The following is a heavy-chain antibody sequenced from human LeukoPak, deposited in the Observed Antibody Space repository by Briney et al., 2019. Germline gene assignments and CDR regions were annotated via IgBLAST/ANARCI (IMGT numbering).Heavy chain of an antibody. CDR3: ARGSDEYYFDY. CDR2: ISSSSYI. V-gene: IGHV3-21*01. Sequence: GGSLRLSCAASGFTFSSYSMNWVRQAPGKGLEWVSSISSSSYIYYADSVKGRFTISRDNAKNSLYLQMNSLRAEDTAVYYCARGSDEYYFDYWGQGTLVTVSS. CDR1: GFTFSSYS. J-gene: IGHJ4*02. D-gene: IGHD3-16*01.